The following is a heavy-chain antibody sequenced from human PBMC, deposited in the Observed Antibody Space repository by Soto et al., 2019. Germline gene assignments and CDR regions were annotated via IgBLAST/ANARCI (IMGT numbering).Heavy chain of an antibody. J-gene: IGHJ3*02. CDR1: GFTFSSYS. CDR2: ITSGGSAM. CDR3: AKDQAYAFDI. Sequence: GGSLRLSCAASGFTFSSYSMNWVRQAPGKGLEWLSYITSGGSAMFYADSVKGRFTISRDNDENSLYLQMHSLRAEDTAVYYCAKDQAYAFDIWGQGSMVTVSS. V-gene: IGHV3-48*01.